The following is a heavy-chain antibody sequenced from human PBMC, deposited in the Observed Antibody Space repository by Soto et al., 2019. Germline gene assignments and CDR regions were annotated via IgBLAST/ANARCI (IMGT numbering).Heavy chain of an antibody. J-gene: IGHJ6*02. CDR3: AYLPRRAVAGLQKYYYYSYGMDV. D-gene: IGHD6-19*01. V-gene: IGHV3-23*01. Sequence: GGSLRLSCAASGFTFSSYAMSWVRQAPGKGLEWVSAISGSGGSTYYADSVKGRITISRDNSKNTLYLQIYSLRAEDTAVYYGAYLPRRAVAGLQKYYYYSYGMDVWGQGTTVTVSS. CDR2: ISGSGGST. CDR1: GFTFSSYA.